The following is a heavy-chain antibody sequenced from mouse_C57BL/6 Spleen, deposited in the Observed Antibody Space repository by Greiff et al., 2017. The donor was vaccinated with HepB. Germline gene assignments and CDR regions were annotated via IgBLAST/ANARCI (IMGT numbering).Heavy chain of an antibody. D-gene: IGHD2-1*01. CDR1: GYTFTDYE. V-gene: IGHV1-15*01. J-gene: IGHJ3*01. CDR3: TRGGYGKGGFAY. CDR2: IDPETGGT. Sequence: QVQLKQSGAELVRPGASVTLSCKASGYTFTDYEMHWVKQTPVHGLEWIGAIDPETGGTAYNQKFKGKAILTADKSSSTAYMELRSLTSEDSAVYDCTRGGYGKGGFAYWGQGTLVTVSA.